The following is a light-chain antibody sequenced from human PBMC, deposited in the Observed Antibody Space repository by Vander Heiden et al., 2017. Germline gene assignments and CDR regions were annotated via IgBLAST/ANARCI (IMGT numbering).Light chain of an antibody. CDR1: ALPKKY. CDR2: KDS. V-gene: IGLV3-16*01. Sequence: SYELTQPPSVSGSLGQTDRITCSGEALPKKYAYWYQQKPGQFPVLVIYKDSERPSGIPERFSGSSSGTIVTLTISGVQAEDEADYYCLSADSSGTSFVFGTGTKVTVL. CDR3: LSADSSGTSFV. J-gene: IGLJ1*01.